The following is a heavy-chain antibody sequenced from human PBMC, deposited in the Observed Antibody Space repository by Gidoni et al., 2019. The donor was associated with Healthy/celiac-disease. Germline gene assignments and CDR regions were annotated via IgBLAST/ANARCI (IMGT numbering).Heavy chain of an antibody. D-gene: IGHD3-22*01. CDR1: GFTFSSYA. V-gene: IGHV3-64*01. CDR3: AREGGYYDSSGYYYEGHFDY. CDR2: ISSNGGST. Sequence: EVQLVESGGGLVQPGGSLRLSCAASGFTFSSYAMHWVRQAPGKGLEYVSAISSNGGSTYYANSVKGRFTISRDNSKNTLYLQMGSLRAEDMAVYYCAREGGYYDSSGYYYEGHFDYWGQGTLVTVSS. J-gene: IGHJ4*02.